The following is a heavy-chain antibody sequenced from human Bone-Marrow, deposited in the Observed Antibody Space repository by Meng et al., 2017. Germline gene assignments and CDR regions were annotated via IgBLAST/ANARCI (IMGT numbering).Heavy chain of an antibody. CDR3: ARAKDGYNYANAFDI. J-gene: IGHJ3*02. CDR2: INAGNGNT. Sequence: ASVKVSCKASGYTFTSYAMHWVRQAPGQRLEWMGWINAGNGNTKYSQKFQGRVTITRDTSASTAYMELSSLRSEDTAVYYCARAKDGYNYANAFDIWGQGTMVTVSS. V-gene: IGHV1-3*01. D-gene: IGHD5-24*01. CDR1: GYTFTSYA.